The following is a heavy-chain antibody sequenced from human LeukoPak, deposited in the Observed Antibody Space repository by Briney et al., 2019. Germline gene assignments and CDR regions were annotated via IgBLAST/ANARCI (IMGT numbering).Heavy chain of an antibody. J-gene: IGHJ4*02. CDR1: GFNFDNYA. D-gene: IGHD3-3*01. V-gene: IGHV3-30*04. Sequence: GGSLRLSCVASGFNFDNYAMHWVRQPLGKGLEWVAVISHDERTKYYADSMKGRITISRDNSKSTLYLQMNSLRAEDTAVYYCAKAPTYDFGDYFDYWGQGTLVTVSS. CDR2: ISHDERTK. CDR3: AKAPTYDFGDYFDY.